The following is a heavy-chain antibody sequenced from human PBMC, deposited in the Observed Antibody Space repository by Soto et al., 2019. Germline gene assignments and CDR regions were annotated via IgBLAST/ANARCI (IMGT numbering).Heavy chain of an antibody. CDR3: ARGQVLRFLEWPNHDAFDI. Sequence: PSETLSLSCAVYGGSFSGYYWSWIRQPPGKGLEWIGEINHSGSTNYNPSLKSRVTISVDTSKNQFSLKLSSVTAADTAVYYCARGQVLRFLEWPNHDAFDIWGQGTMVTVSS. D-gene: IGHD3-3*01. V-gene: IGHV4-34*01. CDR1: GGSFSGYY. CDR2: INHSGST. J-gene: IGHJ3*02.